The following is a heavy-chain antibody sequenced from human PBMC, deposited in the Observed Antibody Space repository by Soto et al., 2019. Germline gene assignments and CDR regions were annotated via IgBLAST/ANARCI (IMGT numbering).Heavy chain of an antibody. J-gene: IGHJ4*02. Sequence: SETLSLTCTVSGGSISSYFYIWVRQPPGKGLEWIGSVYYTGTTDYNPSPKSRVTISVDTSKTQFSLNLRSVTAADTAVYYCARDLAAVPRAFDYWGRGTLVTVSS. CDR2: VYYTGTT. D-gene: IGHD6-13*01. CDR3: ARDLAAVPRAFDY. V-gene: IGHV4-59*01. CDR1: GGSISSYF.